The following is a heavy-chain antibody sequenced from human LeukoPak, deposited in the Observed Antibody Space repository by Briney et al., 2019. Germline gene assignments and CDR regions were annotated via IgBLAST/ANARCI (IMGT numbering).Heavy chain of an antibody. CDR2: IYASGST. J-gene: IGHJ4*02. Sequence: SETLSLTCTVSGGSIGGYYWSWIRQPAGKGLEWIGRIYASGSTNYNPSLKSRVTMSVDTSKNQFSLKLSSVTAADTAVYYCATMGGSGWYEYYFDYWGQGTLVTVSS. CDR3: ATMGGSGWYEYYFDY. D-gene: IGHD6-19*01. CDR1: GGSIGGYY. V-gene: IGHV4-4*07.